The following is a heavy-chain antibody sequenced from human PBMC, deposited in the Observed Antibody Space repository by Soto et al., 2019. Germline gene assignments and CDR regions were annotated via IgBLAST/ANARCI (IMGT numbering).Heavy chain of an antibody. J-gene: IGHJ4*02. CDR3: ARDGTLYDGGAYYYLY. CDR2: IIPMFGKA. D-gene: IGHD3-22*01. CDR1: GGTFSRHA. V-gene: IGHV1-69*01. Sequence: QVQLVQSGAELKKPGSSVKVSCKASGGTFSRHALSWVRQAPGQGLEWMGGIIPMFGKANYAQKFQGRVTSPADEATSTGYMELRGLTSEDTAVYYCARDGTLYDGGAYYYLYWGQGTMVTVSS.